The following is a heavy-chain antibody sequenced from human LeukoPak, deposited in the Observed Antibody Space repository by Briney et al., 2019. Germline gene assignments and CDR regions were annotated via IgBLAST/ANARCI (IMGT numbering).Heavy chain of an antibody. CDR3: ARPGRRDYYFDY. V-gene: IGHV4-39*01. CDR1: GGSISSSSYY. J-gene: IGHJ4*02. CDR2: IYYSGST. D-gene: IGHD2-21*02. Sequence: PSETLSLTCTVSGGSISSSSYYWGWIRQPPGKGLEWIGSIYYSGSTYYNPSLKSRVTISVDTSKNQFSLKLSSVTAADTAVYYYARPGRRDYYFDYWGQGTLVTVSS.